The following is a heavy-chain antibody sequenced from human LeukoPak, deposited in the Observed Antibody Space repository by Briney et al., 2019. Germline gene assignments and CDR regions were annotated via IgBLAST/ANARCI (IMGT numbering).Heavy chain of an antibody. J-gene: IGHJ4*02. D-gene: IGHD6-6*01. Sequence: PSETLSLTCAVYGGSFSGYYWSWIRQPPGKGLEWIGEINHSGSTNYNPSFKSRVTISVDTSKNQFSLKLSSVTAADTAVYYCARGGVPKLKASYSSSSRRLDYWGQGTLVTVSS. CDR2: INHSGST. CDR1: GGSFSGYY. V-gene: IGHV4-34*01. CDR3: ARGGVPKLKASYSSSSRRLDY.